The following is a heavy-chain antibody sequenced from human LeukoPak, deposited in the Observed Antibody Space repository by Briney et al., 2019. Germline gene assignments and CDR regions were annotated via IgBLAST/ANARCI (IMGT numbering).Heavy chain of an antibody. CDR1: GASIRSDTYY. CDR3: ARGRRGNYFQDY. D-gene: IGHD1-26*01. J-gene: IGHJ4*02. V-gene: IGHV4-39*07. Sequence: SETLSLTCTVSGASIRSDTYYWAWIRQPPGKGLGWIGSLWSGTTTYYNPSLASRVTIAVDTSKNQFSLILPSVTAADTAVYYCARGRRGNYFQDYWGQGTLVTVSS. CDR2: LWSGTTT.